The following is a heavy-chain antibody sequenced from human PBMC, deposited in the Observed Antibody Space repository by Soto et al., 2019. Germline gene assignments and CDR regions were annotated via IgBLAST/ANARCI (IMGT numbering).Heavy chain of an antibody. Sequence: QVQLVQSGAEVEKPGASVKVSCKASGYTFTNYAVHWVRQAPGQRLEWMGWINAGNGNTRYSQKFQGRVTITRATSARTAYMELSSLRSEDTAVYYCARGHLAVVPVASWYFYMDVWGKGTTVTVSS. CDR3: ARGHLAVVPVASWYFYMDV. J-gene: IGHJ6*03. D-gene: IGHD2-2*01. V-gene: IGHV1-3*01. CDR1: GYTFTNYA. CDR2: INAGNGNT.